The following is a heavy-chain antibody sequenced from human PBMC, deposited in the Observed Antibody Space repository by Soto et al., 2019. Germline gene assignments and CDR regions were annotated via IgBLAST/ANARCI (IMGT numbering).Heavy chain of an antibody. CDR1: GGSISSGDYY. V-gene: IGHV4-30-4*02. CDR3: ARSRGGYFDY. D-gene: IGHD3-22*01. J-gene: IGHJ4*02. Sequence: SETLSLTCTVSGGSISSGDYYWSWIRQPPGKGLEWIGYIHYIGGTHYNPSLKSRVTISLDTSKNQFSLKLSSVTAADTAVYYCARSRGGYFDYWGQGTLVTVSS. CDR2: IHYIGGT.